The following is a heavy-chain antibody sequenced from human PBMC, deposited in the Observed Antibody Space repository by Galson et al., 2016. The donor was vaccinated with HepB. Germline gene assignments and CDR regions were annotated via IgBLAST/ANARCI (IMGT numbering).Heavy chain of an antibody. D-gene: IGHD3-10*01. CDR3: ARGGQWLGDHFAY. Sequence: SETLSLTCAVSGGSLSTFYWSWIRQPPGKGLEWIGYVYYSGTTNYNPSLKSRLTISLDTSKNQFSLKLSSVTAADTAVYFCARGGQWLGDHFAYWGQGIPVTVSS. CDR1: GGSLSTFY. CDR2: VYYSGTT. V-gene: IGHV4-59*01. J-gene: IGHJ4*02.